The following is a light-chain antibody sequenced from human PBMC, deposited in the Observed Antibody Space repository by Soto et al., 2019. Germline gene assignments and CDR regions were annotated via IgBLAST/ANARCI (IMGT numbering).Light chain of an antibody. CDR3: VSYTRSITYV. CDR2: EVT. J-gene: IGLJ1*01. CDR1: TSDVGGYNY. V-gene: IGLV2-14*01. Sequence: QSVLTQPASVSGSLGQSITIPCTGTTSDVGGYNYVCWYQQHPGKAPILMIYEVTNRPSGVSNRSSGSKAGNTASLTISGLQVEDEAEYYCVSYTRSITYVFGTGTKVTVL.